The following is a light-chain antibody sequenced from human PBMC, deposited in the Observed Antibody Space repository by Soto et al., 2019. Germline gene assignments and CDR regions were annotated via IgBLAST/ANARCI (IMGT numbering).Light chain of an antibody. CDR2: KDS. J-gene: IGLJ2*01. Sequence: SYELTQPSSVSVSPGQTARITCSGDVLAKKYARWFQQKPGQVPVLVIYKDSERPSGIPERFSGSSSGTTVTLTISGAQVDDEADFYCYSAVDNNLVVFGGGTKLTVL. CDR1: VLAKKY. CDR3: YSAVDNNLVV. V-gene: IGLV3-27*01.